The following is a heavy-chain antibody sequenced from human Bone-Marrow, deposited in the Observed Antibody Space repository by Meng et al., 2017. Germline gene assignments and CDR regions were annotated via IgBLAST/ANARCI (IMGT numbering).Heavy chain of an antibody. CDR3: ARDPISGWYRSRFDP. CDR1: GYTFTGYY. D-gene: IGHD6-19*01. CDR2: INPNSGGT. J-gene: IGHJ5*02. V-gene: IGHV1-2*02. Sequence: ASVKVSCKASGYTFTGYYIHWVRQAPGQGLEWMGWINPNSGGTNYAQKFQGRVTMTRDTSISTAYMELSRLRSDDTAVYHCARDPISGWYRSRFDPWGQGTLVTVSS.